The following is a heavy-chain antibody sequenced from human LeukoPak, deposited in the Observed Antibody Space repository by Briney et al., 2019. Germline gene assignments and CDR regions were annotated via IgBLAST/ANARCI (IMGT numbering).Heavy chain of an antibody. CDR1: GFTFSSYK. Sequence: PGGSLRLSCAASGFTFSSYKMNWVRQAPGKGLEWVSYISSSGSTIYYADSVKGRFTISRDNAKNSLSLQMNSLRAEDTAVYFCARDRNLVGPNNWLDPWGQGTLVTVSS. CDR2: ISSSGSTI. J-gene: IGHJ5*02. V-gene: IGHV3-48*03. D-gene: IGHD1-26*01. CDR3: ARDRNLVGPNNWLDP.